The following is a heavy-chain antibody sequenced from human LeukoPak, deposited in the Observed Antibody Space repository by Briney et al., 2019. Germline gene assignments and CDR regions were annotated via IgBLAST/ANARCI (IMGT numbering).Heavy chain of an antibody. CDR3: AKNGYDSSGYYSKHFDY. J-gene: IGHJ4*02. Sequence: GGSLRLSCTVSGFTVSDNSMSWVRQAPGKGLEWVSFIYYDDRTHYSDSVKGRFTISRDNSKNTLYLQMNSLRAEDTAVYYCAKNGYDSSGYYSKHFDYWGQGTLVTVSS. D-gene: IGHD3-22*01. V-gene: IGHV3-53*01. CDR1: GFTVSDNS. CDR2: IYYDDRT.